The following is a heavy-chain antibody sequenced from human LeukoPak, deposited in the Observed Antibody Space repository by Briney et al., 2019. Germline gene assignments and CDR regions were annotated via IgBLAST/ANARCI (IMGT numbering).Heavy chain of an antibody. Sequence: GESLKISCKGSGYSFTSYWIGWVRQMPGKGLEWMGIIYPGDSDTRYSPSFQGQVTISADKSISTAYLQWSSLKASDTAMYYCARHAGYYDFWSGYRSYYYMDVWGKGTTVTVSS. V-gene: IGHV5-51*01. CDR3: ARHAGYYDFWSGYRSYYYMDV. D-gene: IGHD3-3*01. CDR1: GYSFTSYW. CDR2: IYPGDSDT. J-gene: IGHJ6*03.